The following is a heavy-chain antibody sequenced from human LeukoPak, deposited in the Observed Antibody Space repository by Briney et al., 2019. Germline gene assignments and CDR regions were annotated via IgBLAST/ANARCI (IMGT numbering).Heavy chain of an antibody. CDR3: ARLGDSSGYYDY. J-gene: IGHJ4*02. Sequence: ASVKVSCKASGGTFSSYAISWVRQAPGQGLEWMGIINPSGGSTTYAQKFQGRLTMTRDTSTSTVYMELSSLRSEDTAVYYCARLGDSSGYYDYWGQGTLVTVSS. D-gene: IGHD3-22*01. V-gene: IGHV1-46*01. CDR1: GGTFSSYA. CDR2: INPSGGST.